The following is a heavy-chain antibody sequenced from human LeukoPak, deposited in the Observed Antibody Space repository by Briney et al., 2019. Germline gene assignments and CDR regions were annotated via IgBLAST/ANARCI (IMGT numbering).Heavy chain of an antibody. CDR3: VRTMVRGVNHGMDV. V-gene: IGHV4-34*01. CDR1: GGSFSGYY. Sequence: SETLSLTCAVYGGSFSGYYWSWIRQPPGKGLEWIGEINHSGSTNYNPSLKSRVTISVDTSKNQFSLKLSSVTAADTAVYYCVRTMVRGVNHGMDVRGQGTTVTVSS. J-gene: IGHJ6*02. D-gene: IGHD3-10*01. CDR2: INHSGST.